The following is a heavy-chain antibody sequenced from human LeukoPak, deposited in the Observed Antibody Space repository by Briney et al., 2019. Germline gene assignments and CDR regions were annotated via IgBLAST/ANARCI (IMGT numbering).Heavy chain of an antibody. CDR1: GGSFSGYY. J-gene: IGHJ4*02. D-gene: IGHD4-11*01. CDR3: AGDYRGSLDY. V-gene: IGHV4-34*01. CDR2: INHSGST. Sequence: SETLSLTCAVYGGSFSGYYWSWIRQPPGKGLEWIGEINHSGSTNSNPSLKSRVTISVDTSKNQFSLELSSVTAADTAVYYCAGDYRGSLDYWGQGTLVTVSS.